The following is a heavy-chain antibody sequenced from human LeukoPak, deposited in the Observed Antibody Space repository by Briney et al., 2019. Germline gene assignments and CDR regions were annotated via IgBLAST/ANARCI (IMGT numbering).Heavy chain of an antibody. CDR1: GFTFSSYA. D-gene: IGHD5-18*01. CDR2: ISGDGGST. J-gene: IGHJ6*02. CDR3: AKDLGGYSYGLLNYYYYGMDV. Sequence: PGGSLRLSCAASGFTFSSYAMSWVRQAPGKGLEWVSLISGDGGSTYYADSVKGRFTISRDNSKNSLYLQMNSLRTEDTALYYCAKDLGGYSYGLLNYYYYGMDVWGQGTTVTVSS. V-gene: IGHV3-43*02.